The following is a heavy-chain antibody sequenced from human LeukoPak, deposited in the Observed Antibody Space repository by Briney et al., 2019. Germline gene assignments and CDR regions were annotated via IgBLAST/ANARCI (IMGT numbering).Heavy chain of an antibody. V-gene: IGHV1-2*02. CDR3: ARPFNPYSYDSNPGWFDP. CDR2: INPNSGGT. Sequence: ASVKVSCKASGYTFTGYYMHWVRQAPGQGLEWMGWINPNSGGTNYAQKFQGRVTMTRDTSISTAYMELSRLRSDDTAVYYCARPFNPYSYDSNPGWFDPWGQGTLVTVSS. D-gene: IGHD3-22*01. J-gene: IGHJ5*02. CDR1: GYTFTGYY.